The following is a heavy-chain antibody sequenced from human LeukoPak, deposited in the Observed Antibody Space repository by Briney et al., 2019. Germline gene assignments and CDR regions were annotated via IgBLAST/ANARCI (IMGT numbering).Heavy chain of an antibody. J-gene: IGHJ4*02. D-gene: IGHD2-8*02. CDR2: ITPSVDTT. CDR1: GYTFTNYL. CDR3: VREESGGYFDY. Sequence: ASVRVSCKGSGYTFTNYLLHWVRQAPGQGLEWVGRITPSVDTTNYAQKFRDRVTMTRDTSTSTVYMELSSLRSEDTAVYHCVREESGGYFDYWGQGTLVTVSS. V-gene: IGHV1-46*01.